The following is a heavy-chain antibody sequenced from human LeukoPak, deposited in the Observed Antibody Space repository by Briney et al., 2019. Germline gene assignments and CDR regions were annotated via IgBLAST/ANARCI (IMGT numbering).Heavy chain of an antibody. V-gene: IGHV3-7*03. Sequence: PGGSLRLSCAASGFSFSSYYMSWVRQAPGKGLEWVALINPDGGERYYVDSVKGRFTIARDNAKNSLYLQMDSLRDDDTARYFCTRDLAEVPGSRMDVWGQGTTVTVSS. CDR2: INPDGGER. CDR1: GFSFSSYY. J-gene: IGHJ6*02. D-gene: IGHD3-3*02. CDR3: TRDLAEVPGSRMDV.